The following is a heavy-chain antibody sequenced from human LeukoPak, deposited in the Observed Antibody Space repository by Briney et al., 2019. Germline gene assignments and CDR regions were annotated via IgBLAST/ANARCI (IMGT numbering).Heavy chain of an antibody. CDR1: GFTFSSYA. D-gene: IGHD3-10*01. CDR3: TKWSGYYGSGSNV. J-gene: IGHJ4*02. CDR2: ISGSGGST. V-gene: IGHV3-23*01. Sequence: PGGSLRLSCAASGFTFSSYAMSWVRQAPGKGLEWVSSISGSGGSTYYADSVKGRFTISRDSFKNTLYLQMNSLRAEDTAIYYCTKWSGYYGSGSNVWGQGTLVTVSS.